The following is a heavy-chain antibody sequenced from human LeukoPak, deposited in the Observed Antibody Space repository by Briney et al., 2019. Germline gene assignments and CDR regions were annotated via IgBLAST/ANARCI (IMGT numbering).Heavy chain of an antibody. D-gene: IGHD5-18*01. CDR2: IYYSGST. Sequence: PSETLSLTCTVSGGSISSYYWSWIRQPPGKGLEWIGYIYYSGSTNYNPSLKSRVTISVDTSKNQFSLKLSSVTAADTAVYYCARAQRGIQLWLLWFDPWGQGTPVTVSS. V-gene: IGHV4-59*01. J-gene: IGHJ5*02. CDR1: GGSISSYY. CDR3: ARAQRGIQLWLLWFDP.